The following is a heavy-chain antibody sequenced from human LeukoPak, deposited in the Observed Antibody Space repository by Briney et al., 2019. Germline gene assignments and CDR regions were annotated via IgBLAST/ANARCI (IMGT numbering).Heavy chain of an antibody. CDR3: ARGVGSSESNWFDP. CDR1: GGSISSGNYY. D-gene: IGHD1-26*01. J-gene: IGHJ5*02. Sequence: PSQTLSLTCTVSGGSISSGNYYWSWIRQPAGKGREWIGRIYATGSTNYNPFLKSRVTISIDKSKNQYSLKRSSVTAADTAVYYCARGVGSSESNWFDPWGQGTLATVSS. V-gene: IGHV4-61*02. CDR2: IYATGST.